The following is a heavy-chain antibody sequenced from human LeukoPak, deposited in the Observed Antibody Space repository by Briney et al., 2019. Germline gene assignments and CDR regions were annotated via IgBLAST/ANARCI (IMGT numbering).Heavy chain of an antibody. V-gene: IGHV1-18*01. CDR2: ISAYNGNT. CDR1: GYTFTCYG. CDR3: ARRRVVGATSFFDY. Sequence: ASVKVSCKASGYTFTCYGICWVRQAPGQGLEWMGWISAYNGNTNYAQKLQGRVTMTTDTSTSTAYMELRSLRSDDTAVYYCARRRVVGATSFFDYWGQGTLVTVSS. D-gene: IGHD1-26*01. J-gene: IGHJ4*02.